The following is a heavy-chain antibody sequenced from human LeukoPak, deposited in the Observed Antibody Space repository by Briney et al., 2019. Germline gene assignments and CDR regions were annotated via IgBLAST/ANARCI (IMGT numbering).Heavy chain of an antibody. V-gene: IGHV3-74*01. CDR3: ARLGQSLKFDY. J-gene: IGHJ4*02. CDR1: GFTFSSYW. CDR2: INSDGGST. Sequence: GGSLRLSCAASGFTFSSYWMHWVRQAPGKGLVWVSRINSDGGSTSYADSVKGRFTISRDNAKNTLYLQMNSLRAEDTAVYYCARLGQSLKFDYWGQGTLVTVSS.